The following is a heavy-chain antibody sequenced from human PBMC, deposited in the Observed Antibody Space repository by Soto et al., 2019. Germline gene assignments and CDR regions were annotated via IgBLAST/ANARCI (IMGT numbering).Heavy chain of an antibody. V-gene: IGHV3-23*01. Sequence: GGSLRLSCAASGFTFSSYAMSWVRQAPGKGLEWVSAISGSGGSTYYADSVKGRFTISRDNSKNTLYLQMNSLRAEDTAVYYCAKASNDIVVVVAALGGYNWFDPWGQGTLVTVSS. CDR2: ISGSGGST. CDR3: AKASNDIVVVVAALGGYNWFDP. D-gene: IGHD2-15*01. CDR1: GFTFSSYA. J-gene: IGHJ5*02.